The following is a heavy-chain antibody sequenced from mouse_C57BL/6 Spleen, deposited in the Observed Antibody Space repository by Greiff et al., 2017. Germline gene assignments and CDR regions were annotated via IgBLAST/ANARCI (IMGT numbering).Heavy chain of an antibody. CDR2: INPNNGGT. V-gene: IGHV1-18*01. Sequence: VQLKQSGPELVKPGASVKIPCKASGYTFTDYNMDWVKQSHGKSLEWIGDINPNNGGTIYNQKFKGKATLTVDKSSSTAYMELRSLTSEDTAVYYCARAFYDGYYPYAMDYWGQGTSVTVSS. J-gene: IGHJ4*01. CDR1: GYTFTDYN. CDR3: ARAFYDGYYPYAMDY. D-gene: IGHD2-3*01.